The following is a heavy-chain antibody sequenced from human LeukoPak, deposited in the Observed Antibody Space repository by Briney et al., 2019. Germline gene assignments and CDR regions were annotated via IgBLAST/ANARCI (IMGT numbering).Heavy chain of an antibody. CDR2: INNDGSGT. CDR1: GFTFSGYW. D-gene: IGHD3-10*01. J-gene: IGHJ4*02. CDR3: ANLPNVLLWFGELI. Sequence: PGGSLRLSCAASGFTFSGYWMHWIRQVPGKERAWVSHINNDGSGTSYTDSVKGRFTISRDNSKNTLYLQMNSLRAEDTAVYYCANLPNVLLWFGELIWGQGTLVTVSS. V-gene: IGHV3-74*01.